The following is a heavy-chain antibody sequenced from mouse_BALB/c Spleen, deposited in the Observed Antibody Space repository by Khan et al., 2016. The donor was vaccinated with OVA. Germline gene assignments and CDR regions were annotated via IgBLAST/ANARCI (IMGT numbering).Heavy chain of an antibody. D-gene: IGHD1-2*01. CDR1: GFTFSDYG. CDR2: ISDLAYTF. V-gene: IGHV5-15*02. CDR3: ARGGGTAPFAY. J-gene: IGHJ3*01. Sequence: EVELVESGGGLVQPGGSRKLSCAASGFTFSDYGMAWVRQAPGKGPEWVAFISDLAYTFYYADIVTGRFTLSRENAKNTLYLEMSSLRSGDTAMYDCARGGGTAPFAYWGQGTLVTVSA.